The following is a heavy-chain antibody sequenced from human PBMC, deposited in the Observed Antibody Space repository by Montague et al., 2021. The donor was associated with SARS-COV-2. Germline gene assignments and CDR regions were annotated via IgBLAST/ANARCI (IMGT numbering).Heavy chain of an antibody. J-gene: IGHJ6*02. CDR1: GGSFSGYC. Sequence: SETLSLTCAVYGGSFSGYCWSWIRQPPGKGLEWIGEVTHRGNTNYNPSLKSPVTISLDTSNNHFSLKLSSVTAADTAVYYCAVNSDYYYYYGMDVWGQGTTVTVSS. V-gene: IGHV4-34*01. CDR3: AVNSDYYYYYGMDV. D-gene: IGHD2-21*02. CDR2: VTHRGNT.